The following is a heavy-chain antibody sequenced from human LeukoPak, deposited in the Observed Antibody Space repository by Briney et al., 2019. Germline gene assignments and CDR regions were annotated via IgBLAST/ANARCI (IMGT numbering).Heavy chain of an antibody. Sequence: GGSLRLSCAASGFTFDDYGMSWVRQAPGKGLEWVSGINWNGSSTGYADSVKGRFTISRDNAKNSLYLQMNSLRAEDTALYYCARFTPAATHYYDFWSGYYTGSYYYYMDVWGKGTTVTVSS. CDR3: ARFTPAATHYYDFWSGYYTGSYYYYMDV. CDR2: INWNGSST. J-gene: IGHJ6*03. V-gene: IGHV3-20*04. D-gene: IGHD3-3*01. CDR1: GFTFDDYG.